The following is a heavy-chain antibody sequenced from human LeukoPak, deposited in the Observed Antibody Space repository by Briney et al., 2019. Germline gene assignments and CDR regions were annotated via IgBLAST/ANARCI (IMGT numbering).Heavy chain of an antibody. J-gene: IGHJ3*02. CDR1: GXISSNYW. V-gene: IGHV3-7*05. D-gene: IGHD2-21*02. CDR2: IKQDGTQK. CDR3: ARDCGSDCSQAFDI. Sequence: GGSLRLSCAASGXISSNYWMSWVRQAPGKGLEWVADIKQDGTQKYYVGSVEGRFTISRDNAKNSLYQQMNSLRVEGTAVYYCARDCGSDCSQAFDIWGQGTMVTVSS.